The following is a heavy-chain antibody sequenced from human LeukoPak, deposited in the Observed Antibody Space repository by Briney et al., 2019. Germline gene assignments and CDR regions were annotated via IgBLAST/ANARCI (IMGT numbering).Heavy chain of an antibody. V-gene: IGHV1-8*01. CDR3: ARGQQLVLGYYYGMDV. CDR2: MNPNSGNA. Sequence: ASVKVSRKASGYTFTSYDINWVRQATGQGLEWMGWMNPNSGNAGYAQKFQGRVTMTRNTSISTAYMELSSLRSEDTAVYYCARGQQLVLGYYYGMDVWGQGTTVTVSS. CDR1: GYTFTSYD. J-gene: IGHJ6*02. D-gene: IGHD6-13*01.